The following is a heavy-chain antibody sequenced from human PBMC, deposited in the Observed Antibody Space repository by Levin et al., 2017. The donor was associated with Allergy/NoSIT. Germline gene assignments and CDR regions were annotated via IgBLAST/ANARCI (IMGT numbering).Heavy chain of an antibody. CDR2: IKSKTDGGTT. D-gene: IGHD3-22*01. V-gene: IGHV3-15*01. CDR1: GFTFSNAW. J-gene: IGHJ1*01. Sequence: LSLTCAASGFTFSNAWMSWVRQAPGKGLEWVGRIKSKTDGGTTDYAAPVKGRFTISRDDSKNTLYLQMNSLKTEDTAVYYCTTDGFVGRGYYYWGEYFQHWGQGTLVTVSS. CDR3: TTDGFVGRGYYYWGEYFQH.